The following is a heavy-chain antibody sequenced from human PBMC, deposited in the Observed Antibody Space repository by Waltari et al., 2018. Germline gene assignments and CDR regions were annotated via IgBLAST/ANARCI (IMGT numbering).Heavy chain of an antibody. Sequence: EVQLVESGGGLVQPGGSLRLSCAASGFTFSSYSMNWVRQAPGKGLEWVSYISSSSSTIYYADSVKGRFTISRDNAKNSLYLQMNSLRAEDTAVYYCARDALLRFLETKDRGYYYYYMDVWGKGTTVTISS. J-gene: IGHJ6*03. V-gene: IGHV3-48*01. D-gene: IGHD3-3*01. CDR2: ISSSSSTI. CDR1: GFTFSSYS. CDR3: ARDALLRFLETKDRGYYYYYMDV.